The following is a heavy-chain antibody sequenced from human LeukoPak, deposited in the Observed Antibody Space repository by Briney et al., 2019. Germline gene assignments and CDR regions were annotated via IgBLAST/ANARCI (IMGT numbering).Heavy chain of an antibody. V-gene: IGHV3-33*08. Sequence: GGSLRLSCVVSGFTLSSRWMMWVRQAPGKGLEWVAVIWYDGSNKDYADSVKGRFTISRDNSKNTLYLQMSGLRAEDTAVYYCATSAHIEVGTAPPPDYWGQGTLVTVTS. CDR2: IWYDGSNK. CDR3: ATSAHIEVGTAPPPDY. D-gene: IGHD2-21*02. CDR1: GFTLSSRW. J-gene: IGHJ4*02.